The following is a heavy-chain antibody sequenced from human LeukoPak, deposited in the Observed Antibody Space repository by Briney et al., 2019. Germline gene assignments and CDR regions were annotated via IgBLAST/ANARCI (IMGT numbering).Heavy chain of an antibody. CDR1: GGSITSYH. J-gene: IGHJ5*02. CDR3: ASGGYCSSNSCYPNWFDP. CDR2: ISYSGST. Sequence: SETLSLTCTVSGGSITSYHLSWIRQPPGKGLEWIGYISYSGSTNYNPSLKGRVTISIDTSKNQFSLKLSSVTAADTAVYYCASGGYCSSNSCYPNWFDPWGQGTLLTVSS. V-gene: IGHV4-59*01. D-gene: IGHD2-2*01.